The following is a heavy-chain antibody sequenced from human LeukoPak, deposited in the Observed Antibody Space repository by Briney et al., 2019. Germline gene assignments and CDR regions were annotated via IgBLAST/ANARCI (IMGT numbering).Heavy chain of an antibody. CDR1: GFTFSSYA. D-gene: IGHD4-17*01. Sequence: GGSLRLSCAASGFTFSSYAMSWVRQAPGKGLEWVSAISGSGGSTYYADSVKGRFTISRDNSKNTLYLQMNSLRAEDTAVYYCAKGPPDYGDYPPLAYYWGQGTLVTVSS. CDR2: ISGSGGST. J-gene: IGHJ4*02. CDR3: AKGPPDYGDYPPLAYY. V-gene: IGHV3-23*01.